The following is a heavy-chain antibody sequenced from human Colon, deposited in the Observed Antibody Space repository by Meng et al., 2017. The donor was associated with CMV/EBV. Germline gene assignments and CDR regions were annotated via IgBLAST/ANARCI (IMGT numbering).Heavy chain of an antibody. D-gene: IGHD3-22*01. V-gene: IGHV3-21*01. CDR1: GFTFSSYS. CDR3: ARDKSARDSSAYDY. Sequence: GESLKISCAASGFTFSSYSMNWVRQAPGKGLEWVSSISSSSSYIYYADSVKGRFTISRDNAKNSLYLQMNSLRAEDTAVYYCARDKSARDSSAYDYWGQGTLVTVS. J-gene: IGHJ4*02. CDR2: ISSSSSYI.